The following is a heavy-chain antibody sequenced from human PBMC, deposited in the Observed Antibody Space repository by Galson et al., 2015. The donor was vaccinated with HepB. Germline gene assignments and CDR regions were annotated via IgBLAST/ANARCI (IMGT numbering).Heavy chain of an antibody. J-gene: IGHJ6*03. V-gene: IGHV1-2*06. Sequence: SVKVSCKASGYTFTGYYMHWVRQAPGQGLEWMGRINPNSGGTNYAQKFQGRVTMTRDTSISTAYMELSRLRSDDTAVYYCARGRVGLRYYYYYMDVWGKGTTVTVSS. D-gene: IGHD3/OR15-3a*01. CDR2: INPNSGGT. CDR3: ARGRVGLRYYYYYMDV. CDR1: GYTFTGYY.